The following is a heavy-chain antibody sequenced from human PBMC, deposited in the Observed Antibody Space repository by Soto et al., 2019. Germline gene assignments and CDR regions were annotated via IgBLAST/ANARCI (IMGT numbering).Heavy chain of an antibody. CDR2: ISSSSSYI. Sequence: PGGSLRLSCAASGFTFSSYSMNWVRQAPGKGLEWASSISSSSSYIYYADSVKGRFTISRDNAKNSLYLQMNSLRAEDTAVYYCARVTVADSHTYYYGMEVWGQGTTVTVS. V-gene: IGHV3-21*01. D-gene: IGHD4-4*01. CDR3: ARVTVADSHTYYYGMEV. J-gene: IGHJ6*02. CDR1: GFTFSSYS.